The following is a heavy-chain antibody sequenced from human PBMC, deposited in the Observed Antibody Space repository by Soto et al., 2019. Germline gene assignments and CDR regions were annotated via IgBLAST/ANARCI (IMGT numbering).Heavy chain of an antibody. V-gene: IGHV3-73*01. CDR3: TTRDSQV. CDR1: GVTWRDST. Sequence: GFLRLCFAAAGVTWRDSTKHWVRQASGKGLEWVALIRTKVNSYATVYDASVRGRFTISRDDSKNTAYLQMSSLRSEDTAMYYCTTRDSQVWGQGTTVTASS. CDR2: IRTKVNSYAT. J-gene: IGHJ6*02.